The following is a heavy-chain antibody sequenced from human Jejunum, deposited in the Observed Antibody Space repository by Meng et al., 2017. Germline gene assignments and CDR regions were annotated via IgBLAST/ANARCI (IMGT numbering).Heavy chain of an antibody. Sequence: QVQLPGSGPGLVKPSETLSLPCTVSGGAISSNYWSWIRQPPGKGLEWIGYIYYTGSTNYNAYLKSRVTISVDTSKNQFSLKLTSVTAADTAVYYCARVRSSSWYPLDYWGQGTLVTVSS. CDR1: GGAISSNY. CDR2: IYYTGST. J-gene: IGHJ4*02. D-gene: IGHD6-13*01. CDR3: ARVRSSSWYPLDY. V-gene: IGHV4-59*01.